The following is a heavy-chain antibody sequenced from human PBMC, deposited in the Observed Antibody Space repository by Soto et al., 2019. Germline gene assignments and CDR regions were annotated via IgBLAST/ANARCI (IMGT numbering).Heavy chain of an antibody. CDR3: ARAGTNMVQFDY. D-gene: IGHD3-10*01. CDR1: GGSINSYF. Sequence: SETLSLTCTVSGGSINSYFWSWIRQSPGKGLEWIGHIYYSGSTSYSPSLKSRVSISVDTSKNQSSLEVHSVTAADTAVYYCARAGTNMVQFDYWGQGTLVTVSS. J-gene: IGHJ4*02. V-gene: IGHV4-59*01. CDR2: IYYSGST.